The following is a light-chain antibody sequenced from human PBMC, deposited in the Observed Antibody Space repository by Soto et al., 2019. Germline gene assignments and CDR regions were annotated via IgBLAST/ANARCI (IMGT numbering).Light chain of an antibody. CDR2: EVN. CDR3: SSYAGSSNV. V-gene: IGLV2-8*01. J-gene: IGLJ1*01. CDR1: SSDVGGYNY. Sequence: QSSLTQPPSASGSPGQPVSISCTATSSDVGGYNYVSWYQQHPGKAPKLMIYEVNKRPSGVHDRFSGSKSGNTASLTVSGLQAEDEADYYCSSYAGSSNVFGTGTKVTVL.